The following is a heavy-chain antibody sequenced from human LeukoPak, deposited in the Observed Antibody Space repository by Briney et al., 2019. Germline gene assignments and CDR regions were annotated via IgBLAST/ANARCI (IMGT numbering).Heavy chain of an antibody. CDR1: GGSISSYY. Sequence: SETLSLTCTVSGGSISSYYWSWIRQPAGKGLEWIGRIYTSGSTNYNPSLKSRVTMSVDTSKNQFSLKLSPVTAADTAVYYCARGRYGYSSGWCFDYWGQGTLVTVSS. CDR3: ARGRYGYSSGWCFDY. V-gene: IGHV4-4*07. CDR2: IYTSGST. D-gene: IGHD6-19*01. J-gene: IGHJ4*02.